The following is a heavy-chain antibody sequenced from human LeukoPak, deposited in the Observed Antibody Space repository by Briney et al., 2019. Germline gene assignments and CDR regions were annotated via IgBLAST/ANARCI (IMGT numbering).Heavy chain of an antibody. CDR2: ISSSGSTI. J-gene: IGHJ3*02. V-gene: IGHV3-48*03. CDR1: GFTFSSYE. Sequence: GGSLRLSCAASGFTFSSYEMNWVRQAPGKGLEWVSYISSSGSTIYYADSVKGRFTISRDNAKNSLYLQMNSLRVEDTALYYCARQVTIYDVFDIWGQGTMVTVSS. CDR3: ARQVTIYDVFDI. D-gene: IGHD2-2*01.